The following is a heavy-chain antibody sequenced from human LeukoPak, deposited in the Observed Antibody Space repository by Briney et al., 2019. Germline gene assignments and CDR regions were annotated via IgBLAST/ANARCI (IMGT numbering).Heavy chain of an antibody. V-gene: IGHV4-4*02. CDR3: SRESGAFSPFGY. J-gene: IGHJ4*02. D-gene: IGHD1-26*01. Sequence: PSGTLSLTCGVSGGSISSTNWWSWVRQPPGQGLEWIGEISLSGVTNYNPSLKRRVTMSLDRSKNHLSLTLTSVTAADTAVYYCSRESGAFSPFGYWGQGTLVTV. CDR2: ISLSGVT. CDR1: GGSISSTNW.